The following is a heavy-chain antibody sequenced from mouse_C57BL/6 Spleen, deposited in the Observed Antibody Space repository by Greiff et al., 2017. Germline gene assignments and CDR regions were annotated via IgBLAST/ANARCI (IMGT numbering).Heavy chain of an antibody. CDR2: IDPSDSYT. D-gene: IGHD2-5*01. CDR3: AREAPSYYSKGYFDV. J-gene: IGHJ1*03. CDR1: GYTFTSYW. Sequence: VQLQQPGAELVMPGASVKLSCKASGYTFTSYWMHWVKQRPGQGLEWIGEIDPSDSYTNYNQKFKGKSTLTVDKSSSTAYMQLSSLTSEDSAVYYCAREAPSYYSKGYFDVWGTGTTVTVSS. V-gene: IGHV1-69*01.